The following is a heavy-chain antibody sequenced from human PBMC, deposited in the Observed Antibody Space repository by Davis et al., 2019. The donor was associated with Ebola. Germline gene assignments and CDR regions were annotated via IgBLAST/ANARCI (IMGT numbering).Heavy chain of an antibody. Sequence: SETLSLTCTVSGGSISSYYWSWIRQPPGKGLEWIGYIYYSGSTNYNPSLKSRVTISVDTSKNQFSLKLSSVTAADTAVYYCARGRDYIWGSYRYLVWGQGTLVTVSS. D-gene: IGHD3-16*02. V-gene: IGHV4-59*01. CDR1: GGSISSYY. CDR3: ARGRDYIWGSYRYLV. J-gene: IGHJ4*02. CDR2: IYYSGST.